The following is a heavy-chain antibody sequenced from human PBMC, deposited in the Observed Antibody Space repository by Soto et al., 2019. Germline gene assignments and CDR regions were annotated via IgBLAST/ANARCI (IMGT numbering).Heavy chain of an antibody. V-gene: IGHV1-69*06. CDR2: IIPILGTA. D-gene: IGHD5-18*01. CDR1: GGTFSSYA. J-gene: IGHJ6*02. CDR3: ARRGIDTAMVTSRTWYYYGMDV. Sequence: QVQLVQSGAEVKKPGSSVKVSCKASGGTFSSYAISWVRQAPGQGLEWMGGIIPILGTANYAQKFQGRVTNTEDKSTSTAYMELRSLRSEDTAVYYCARRGIDTAMVTSRTWYYYGMDVWGQGTTVTVSS.